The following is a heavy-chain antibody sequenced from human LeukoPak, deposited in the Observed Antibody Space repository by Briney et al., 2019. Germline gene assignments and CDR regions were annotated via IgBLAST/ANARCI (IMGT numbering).Heavy chain of an antibody. CDR1: GGSFSGYY. J-gene: IGHJ4*02. Sequence: PSETLSLTCAVYGGSFSGYYWSWIRQPPGKGLEWIGEINHSGSTNYNPSLKSRVTISVDTSKNQFSLKLSSVTAADTAVYYCARGRWRYSSGWLDYWGQGTLVTVSS. V-gene: IGHV4-34*01. D-gene: IGHD6-19*01. CDR2: INHSGST. CDR3: ARGRWRYSSGWLDY.